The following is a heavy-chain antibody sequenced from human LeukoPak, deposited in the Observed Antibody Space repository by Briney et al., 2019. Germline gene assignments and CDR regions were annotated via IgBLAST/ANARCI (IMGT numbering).Heavy chain of an antibody. CDR2: LSSSSSYI. V-gene: IGHV3-21*01. CDR1: GFTFNSYS. Sequence: GGSLRLSCAASGFTFNSYSMNWVRQAPGNGLVGVLSLSSSSSYIYYADSVMVRITISTYNAKNSLYRQMNSLRAEDTAVYYCARDRWNQRNDYYYMDVWGKGTTVTVSS. CDR3: ARDRWNQRNDYYYMDV. J-gene: IGHJ6*03. D-gene: IGHD1-1*01.